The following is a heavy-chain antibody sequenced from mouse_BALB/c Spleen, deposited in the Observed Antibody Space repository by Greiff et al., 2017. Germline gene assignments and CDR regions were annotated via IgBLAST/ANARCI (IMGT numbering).Heavy chain of an antibody. CDR1: GFTFSSYT. CDR3: TRDNWDYAMDY. Sequence: EVKLQESGGGLVKPGGSLKLSCAASGFTFSSYTMSWVRQTPEKRLEWVATISSGGSYTYYPDSVKGRFTISRDNAKNTLYLQMSSLKSEDTAMYYCTRDNWDYAMDYWGQGTSVTVSS. CDR2: ISSGGSYT. J-gene: IGHJ4*01. D-gene: IGHD4-1*01. V-gene: IGHV5-6-4*01.